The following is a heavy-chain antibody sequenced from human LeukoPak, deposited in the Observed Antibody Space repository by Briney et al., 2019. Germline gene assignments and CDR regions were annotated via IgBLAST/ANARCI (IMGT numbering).Heavy chain of an antibody. V-gene: IGHV3-23*01. Sequence: PGGSLRLSCAASGFTFSSYSMNWVRQAPGKGLEWVSAISGSGGSTYYADSVKGRFTISRDNSKNTLYLQMNSLRAEDTAVYYCAKDLPLIGYPPIWGQGTMVTVSS. CDR2: ISGSGGST. D-gene: IGHD5-18*01. J-gene: IGHJ3*02. CDR1: GFTFSSYS. CDR3: AKDLPLIGYPPI.